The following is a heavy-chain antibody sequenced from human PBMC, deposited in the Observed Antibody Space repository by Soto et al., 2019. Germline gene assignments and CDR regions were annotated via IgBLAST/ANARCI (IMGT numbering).Heavy chain of an antibody. D-gene: IGHD3-9*01. CDR1: GFTFSSYW. Sequence: PGGSLRLSCAASGFTFSSYWMHWVRQAPGKGLVWVSRINSDGSSTSYADSVKGRFTISRDNAKNTLYLQMNSLRAEDTAVYYCARGHELRYFDWVPLDYWSQGTLVTVSS. CDR3: ARGHELRYFDWVPLDY. J-gene: IGHJ4*02. CDR2: INSDGSST. V-gene: IGHV3-74*01.